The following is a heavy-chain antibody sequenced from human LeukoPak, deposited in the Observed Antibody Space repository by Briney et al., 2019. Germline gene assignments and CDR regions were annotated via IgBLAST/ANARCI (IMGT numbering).Heavy chain of an antibody. D-gene: IGHD6-19*01. CDR1: GFTFSDYY. CDR3: ARALFIAVAGPYYYYGMDV. CDR2: ISSSGSTI. J-gene: IGHJ6*02. V-gene: IGHV3-11*01. Sequence: PGGSLRLSCAASGFTFSDYYMSWIRQAPGKGLEWVSYISSSGSTIYYADSVKGRFTISRDNAKNSLYLQMNSLRAEDTAVYYCARALFIAVAGPYYYYGMDVWGQGTTVTVSS.